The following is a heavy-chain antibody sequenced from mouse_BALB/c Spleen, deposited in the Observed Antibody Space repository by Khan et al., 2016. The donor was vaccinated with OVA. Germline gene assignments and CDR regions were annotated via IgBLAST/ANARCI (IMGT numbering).Heavy chain of an antibody. CDR3: VRSRNYGNGLYAMAY. CDR1: GYTFTNYW. J-gene: IGHJ4*01. Sequence: DLVKPGASVKLSCKASGYTFTNYWINWIKQRPGQGLEWVGHICPGSGNTYYNKRFKGKATLTVDTSSSTAYIQLSSLSSEDSAVYLCVRSRNYGNGLYAMAYWGQGTSVTVSA. V-gene: IGHV1S41*01. D-gene: IGHD1-1*01. CDR2: ICPGSGNT.